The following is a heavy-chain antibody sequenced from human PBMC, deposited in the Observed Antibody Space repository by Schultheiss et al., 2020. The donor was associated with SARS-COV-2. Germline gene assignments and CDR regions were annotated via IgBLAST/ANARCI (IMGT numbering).Heavy chain of an antibody. J-gene: IGHJ4*02. V-gene: IGHV4-61*05. Sequence: SETLSLTCTVSGGSISSSSYYWGWIRQPPGKGLEWIGYIYYSGSTNYNPSLKSRVTISVDTSKNQFSLKLSSVTAADTAVYYCARVQTPHFDYWGQGTLVTVSS. CDR1: GGSISSSSYY. CDR3: ARVQTPHFDY. CDR2: IYYSGST.